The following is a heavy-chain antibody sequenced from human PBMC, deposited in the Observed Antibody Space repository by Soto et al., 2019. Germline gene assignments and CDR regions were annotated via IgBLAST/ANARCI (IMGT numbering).Heavy chain of an antibody. CDR2: INHSGST. D-gene: IGHD2-15*01. CDR1: GGSFSGYY. V-gene: IGHV4-34*01. Sequence: QVQLQQWGAGLLKPSETLSLTCAVYGGSFSGYYWSWIRQPPGKGLEWIGEINHSGSTNYNPSLKSRVTRSVDTSKNQFSLKLSSVTAADTAVYYCARGRRGLGYCSGGSCYPYYFDYWGQGTLVTVSS. CDR3: ARGRRGLGYCSGGSCYPYYFDY. J-gene: IGHJ4*02.